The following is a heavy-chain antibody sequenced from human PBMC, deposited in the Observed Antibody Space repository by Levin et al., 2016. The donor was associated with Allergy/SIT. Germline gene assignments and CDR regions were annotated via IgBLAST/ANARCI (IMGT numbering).Heavy chain of an antibody. D-gene: IGHD2-2*01. Sequence: WIRQPPGKGLEWIGSIYYSGSTYYNPSLKSRVTISVDTSKNQFSLKLSSVTAADTAVYYCARHCSSTSCSYINWFDPWGQGTLVTVSS. CDR3: ARHCSSTSCSYINWFDP. J-gene: IGHJ5*02. V-gene: IGHV4-39*01. CDR2: IYYSGST.